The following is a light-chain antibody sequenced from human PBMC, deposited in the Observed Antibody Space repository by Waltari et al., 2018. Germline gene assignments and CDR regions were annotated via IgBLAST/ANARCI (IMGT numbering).Light chain of an antibody. CDR3: QHYVRLPVS. V-gene: IGKV3-20*01. CDR1: QSVSRS. CDR2: VAS. J-gene: IGKJ1*01. Sequence: EIVLTQSPGTLSLSPGERATLSCRASQSVSRSLAWYQQKPGQAPRLLNYVASSRATGVPVRFSGSGSGTDFSLTISRLEPEDFAVYYCQHYVRLPVSFGQGTKVEIK.